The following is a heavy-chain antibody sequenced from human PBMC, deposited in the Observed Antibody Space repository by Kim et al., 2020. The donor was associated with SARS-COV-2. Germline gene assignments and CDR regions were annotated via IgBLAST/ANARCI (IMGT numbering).Heavy chain of an antibody. V-gene: IGHV4-34*01. D-gene: IGHD6-6*01. CDR1: GGSFSGYY. Sequence: SETLSLTCAVYGGSFSGYYWSWIRQPPGKGLEWIGEINHSGSTNYNPSLKSRVTISVDTSKNQFSLKLSSVTAADTAVYYCAREGRTAYSSSHHIDYWGQGTLVTVSS. CDR3: AREGRTAYSSSHHIDY. CDR2: INHSGST. J-gene: IGHJ4*02.